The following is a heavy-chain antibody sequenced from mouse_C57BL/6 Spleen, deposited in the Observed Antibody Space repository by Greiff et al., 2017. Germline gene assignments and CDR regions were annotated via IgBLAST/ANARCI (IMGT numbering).Heavy chain of an antibody. D-gene: IGHD1-1*01. Sequence: VQLQQPGAELVKPGASVKLSCKASGYTFTSYWMHWVKQRPGQGLEWIGMIHPNSGSTNYNEKFKSKATLTVDKSSSTAYMQLSSLTSEDSAVYYCASYYYGSRYEADWGQGTTLTVSS. CDR3: ASYYYGSRYEAD. V-gene: IGHV1-64*01. CDR1: GYTFTSYW. CDR2: IHPNSGST. J-gene: IGHJ2*01.